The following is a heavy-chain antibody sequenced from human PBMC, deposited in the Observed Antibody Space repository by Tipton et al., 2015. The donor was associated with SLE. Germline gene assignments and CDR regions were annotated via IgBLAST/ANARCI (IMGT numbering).Heavy chain of an antibody. Sequence: TLSLTCTVSGGSISSHYWSWIRQPPGKGLEWIGYIYYSGSTYYNPSLKSRVTISVDTSKNQFSLKLSSVTAADTAVYYCARAVAGYGDSGWFDPWGQGTLVTVSS. V-gene: IGHV4-59*11. CDR3: ARAVAGYGDSGWFDP. J-gene: IGHJ5*02. CDR2: IYYSGST. D-gene: IGHD4-17*01. CDR1: GGSISSHY.